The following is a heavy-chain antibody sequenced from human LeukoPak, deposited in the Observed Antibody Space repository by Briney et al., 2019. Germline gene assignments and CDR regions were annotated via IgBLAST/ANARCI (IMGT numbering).Heavy chain of an antibody. D-gene: IGHD3-9*01. CDR2: IYGGGST. V-gene: IGHV3-66*01. CDR1: GLTVSSNY. J-gene: IGHJ6*02. CDR3: ASPATRYFDWLLSSPQYYGMDV. Sequence: GGSLRLSCAASGLTVSSNYMSWVRQAPGKGLEWVSVIYGGGSTYYADSVKGRFTISRDNSKNTLYLQMNSLRAEDTAVYYCASPATRYFDWLLSSPQYYGMDVWGQGTTVTVSS.